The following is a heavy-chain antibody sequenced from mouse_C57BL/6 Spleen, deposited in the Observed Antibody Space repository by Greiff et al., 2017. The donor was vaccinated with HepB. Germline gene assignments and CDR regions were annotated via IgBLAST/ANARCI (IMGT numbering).Heavy chain of an antibody. J-gene: IGHJ4*01. CDR2: ISYDGSN. Sequence: EVQLQESGPGLVKPSQSLSLTCSVTGYSITSGYYWNWIRQFPGNKLEWMGYISYDGSNNYNPSLKNRISITRDTSRNQFFLKLNSVTTEDTATYYCARKGLRPPYAMDYWGQGTSVTVSS. CDR1: GYSITSGYY. D-gene: IGHD2-4*01. V-gene: IGHV3-6*01. CDR3: ARKGLRPPYAMDY.